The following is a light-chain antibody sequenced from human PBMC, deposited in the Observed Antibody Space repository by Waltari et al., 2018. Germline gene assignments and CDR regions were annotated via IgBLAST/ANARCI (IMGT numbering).Light chain of an antibody. CDR2: YKSDSDN. V-gene: IGLV5-45*02. Sequence: QAVLTQPSSLSASPGASASLTCPFRSCATVGMYRLYWYSQKPGIPPPYLRRYKSDSDNQQVTGVHSRFPGSKYASANAGILLISGLQSEDEAEYYCMIWHSSAWVFGGGTKLTVL. CDR1: SCATVGMYR. J-gene: IGLJ3*02. CDR3: MIWHSSAWV.